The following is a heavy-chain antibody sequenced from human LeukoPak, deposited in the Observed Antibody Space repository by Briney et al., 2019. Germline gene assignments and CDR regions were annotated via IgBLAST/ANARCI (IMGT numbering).Heavy chain of an antibody. V-gene: IGHV1-46*03. J-gene: IGHJ6*03. CDR1: GYTFTSYY. Sequence: GASVKVSCKASGYTFTSYYMHWVRQAPGQGLEWMGIINPSGGSTSYAQKFQGRVTMTRDTSTSTVYMELSSLRSEDTAVYYCARGPDIVVVPAATYYYYYMDVWGKGTTVTVSS. CDR3: ARGPDIVVVPAATYYYYYMDV. D-gene: IGHD2-2*01. CDR2: INPSGGST.